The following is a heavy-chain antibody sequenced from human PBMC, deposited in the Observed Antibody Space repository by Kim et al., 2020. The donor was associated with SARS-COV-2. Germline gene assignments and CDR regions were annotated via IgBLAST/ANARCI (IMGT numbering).Heavy chain of an antibody. CDR2: IDGSDGPT. CDR1: GFTFTGYA. CDR3: LKGGWGWIWDH. V-gene: IGHV3-23*01. Sequence: GGSLRLSCTTSGFTFTGYAMSWVRQAPGKGLEWVSSIDGSDGPTYYADSVKGRFTISRDDSKSTLYLWMTSLRADDTAVYYCLKGGWGWIWDHWGQGAHVTVAS. D-gene: IGHD2-2*03. J-gene: IGHJ4*02.